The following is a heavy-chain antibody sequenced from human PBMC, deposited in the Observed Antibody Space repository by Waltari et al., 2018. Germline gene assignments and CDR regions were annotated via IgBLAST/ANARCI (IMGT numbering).Heavy chain of an antibody. V-gene: IGHV3-23*01. Sequence: QATGKGLEWVAVISGKGGRTYYADSVKGRFTISRDNSRNTLFLQMNSLRAEDTAVYYCAKDQRGASGLDYWGQGTLVTVSS. CDR3: AKDQRGASGLDY. J-gene: IGHJ4*02. CDR2: ISGKGGRT. D-gene: IGHD6-19*01.